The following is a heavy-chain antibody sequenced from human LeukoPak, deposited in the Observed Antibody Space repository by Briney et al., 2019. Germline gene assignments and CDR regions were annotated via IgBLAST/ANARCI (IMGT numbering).Heavy chain of an antibody. V-gene: IGHV4-34*01. J-gene: IGHJ5*02. CDR1: GGSFSGYY. Sequence: PSETLPLTCAVYGGSFSGYYWSWIRQPPGKGLEWIGEINHSGSTNYNPSLKSRVTISVDTSKNQFSLKLSSVTAADTAVYYCARGLAYYYDSSGYYPWGQGTLVTVSS. CDR2: INHSGST. CDR3: ARGLAYYYDSSGYYP. D-gene: IGHD3-22*01.